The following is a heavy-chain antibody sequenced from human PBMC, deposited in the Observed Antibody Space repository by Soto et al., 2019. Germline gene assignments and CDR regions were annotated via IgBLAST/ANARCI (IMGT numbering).Heavy chain of an antibody. CDR2: ISGSGGGT. V-gene: IGHV3-23*01. J-gene: IGHJ4*02. CDR3: AKLGYYDILTGYYN. D-gene: IGHD3-9*01. CDR1: GFTFSSYA. Sequence: PGGSLRLSCAASGFTFSSYAMSWVRQAPGKGLEWVSAISGSGGGTYYADSVKGRFTISRDNSKNTLYLQMNSLRAEDTAVYYCAKLGYYDILTGYYNWGQGTLVTVS.